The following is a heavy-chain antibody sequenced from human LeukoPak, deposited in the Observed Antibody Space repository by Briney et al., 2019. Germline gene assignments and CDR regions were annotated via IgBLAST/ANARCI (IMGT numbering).Heavy chain of an antibody. CDR3: ARDPLDDFWSVGPY. Sequence: SETLSLTCTVSGGSISSYYWSWIRQTDGKGLEWIGRIYTSGSTSYNPSLKSRVAMSVDTSKNRFSLELNSVTAADTAVYYCARDPLDDFWSVGPYWGQGTLVTVSS. V-gene: IGHV4-4*07. CDR1: GGSISSYY. CDR2: IYTSGST. D-gene: IGHD3-3*01. J-gene: IGHJ4*02.